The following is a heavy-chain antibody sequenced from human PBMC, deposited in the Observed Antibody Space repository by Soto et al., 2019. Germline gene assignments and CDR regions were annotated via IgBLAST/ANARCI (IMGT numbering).Heavy chain of an antibody. Sequence: QVPLQESGPGLVKPSETLSLTCTVSGGSITSYYWSWIRQPAGKGLEWIGRMHTSGSSNYNPSLKSRVTMSVDTSKNQFSLKLSSVTAADTAVYYCARSGSYYDSRAFDIWGQGTMVTVSS. CDR3: ARSGSYYDSRAFDI. CDR1: GGSITSYY. D-gene: IGHD1-26*01. J-gene: IGHJ3*02. CDR2: MHTSGSS. V-gene: IGHV4-4*07.